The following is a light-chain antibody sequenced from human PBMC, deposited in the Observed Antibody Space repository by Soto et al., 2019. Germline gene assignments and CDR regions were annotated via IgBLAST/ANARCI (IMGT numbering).Light chain of an antibody. J-gene: IGKJ4*01. CDR1: QSVSSSY. CDR2: GAS. V-gene: IGKV3-20*01. Sequence: EIVLTQSPGTLSLSPGERATLSCSASQSVSSSYLAWSQQKPGQAPRLLIYGASSRATGIPDRFSGSGSGTDFTLTISRLEPEVFAVYYCQQYDSSLGLTFGGGTKVEIK. CDR3: QQYDSSLGLT.